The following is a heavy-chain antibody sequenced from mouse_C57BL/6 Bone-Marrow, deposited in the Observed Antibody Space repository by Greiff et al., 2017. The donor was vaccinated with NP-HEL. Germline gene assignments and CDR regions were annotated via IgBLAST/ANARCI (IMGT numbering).Heavy chain of an antibody. V-gene: IGHV1-75*01. CDR1: GYTFTDYY. J-gene: IGHJ2*01. CDR3: ARLYYYGSSPFYFDY. CDR2: IFPGSGST. D-gene: IGHD1-1*01. Sequence: QVQLKQSGPELVKPGASVKISCKASGYTFTDYYINWVKQRPGQGLEWIGWIFPGSGSTYYNEKFKGKATLTVDKSSSTAYMLLSSLTSEDSAVYFCARLYYYGSSPFYFDYWGQGTTLTVSS.